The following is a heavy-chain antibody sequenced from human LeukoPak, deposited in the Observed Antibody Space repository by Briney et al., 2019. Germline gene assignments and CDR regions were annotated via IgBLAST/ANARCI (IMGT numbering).Heavy chain of an antibody. J-gene: IGHJ4*02. Sequence: GGSLRLSCAASGFTFSSYGMHWVRQAPGKGLEWVAVIWYDGSNKYYADSVKGRFTISRDNSKNTLYLQMNSLRAEDTAVYYCAKDSSSSGWYYHDYWGQGTLVTVSS. CDR2: IWYDGSNK. D-gene: IGHD6-19*01. CDR1: GFTFSSYG. CDR3: AKDSSSSGWYYHDY. V-gene: IGHV3-30*02.